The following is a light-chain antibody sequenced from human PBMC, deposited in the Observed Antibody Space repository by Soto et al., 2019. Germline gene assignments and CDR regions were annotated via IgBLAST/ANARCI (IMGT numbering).Light chain of an antibody. J-gene: IGKJ5*01. CDR3: QQRSNWHPIT. CDR1: QSVSSY. Sequence: LTQSPATLSLSPGERATLSCRASQSVSSYLAWYQQKPGQAPRLLIYDASNRANGIPARFSGSGSGTDFTLTISSLEPEDFAFYYCQQRSNWHPITFGQGTRLEIK. CDR2: DAS. V-gene: IGKV3-11*01.